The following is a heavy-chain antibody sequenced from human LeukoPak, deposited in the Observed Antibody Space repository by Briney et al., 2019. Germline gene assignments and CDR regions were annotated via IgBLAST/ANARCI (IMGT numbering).Heavy chain of an antibody. V-gene: IGHV4-61*01. Sequence: KSSETLSLTCTVSGGSVSSGSYYWSWIRQSPGKGLEWIGYIYYSGSTNYNPSLKSRVTISLDTSKNQFSLKLSSVTAADTAVYYCARDWMVRGGFDYWGQGALVTVSA. CDR2: IYYSGST. D-gene: IGHD3-10*01. J-gene: IGHJ4*02. CDR3: ARDWMVRGGFDY. CDR1: GGSVSSGSYY.